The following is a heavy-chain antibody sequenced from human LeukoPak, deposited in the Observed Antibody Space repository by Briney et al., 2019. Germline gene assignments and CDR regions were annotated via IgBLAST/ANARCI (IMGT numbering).Heavy chain of an antibody. V-gene: IGHV3-11*04. CDR2: ISSSGSTI. D-gene: IGHD5-12*01. Sequence: GGSLRLSCAASGFTFSDYYMSWIRQAPGKGLEWVSYISSSGSTIYYADSVKGRFTISRDNAKNSLYVQMNNVRAEDTAGEYCARVGGSGYDLGDWGQGTLVTVSS. CDR1: GFTFSDYY. J-gene: IGHJ4*02. CDR3: ARVGGSGYDLGD.